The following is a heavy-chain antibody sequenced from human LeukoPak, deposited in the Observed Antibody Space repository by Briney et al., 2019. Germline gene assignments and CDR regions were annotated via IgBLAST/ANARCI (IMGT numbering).Heavy chain of an antibody. Sequence: SGTLSLTCAVFDHSIYSNKWWSWDRQPPGKGLEWIGEISQTGTTYYDPSLKSRTTISIDRSKNHFSLTLTSATAADTAVYFCASHMAEAGTRGFDDWGPGTLVTVSS. CDR3: ASHMAEAGTRGFDD. D-gene: IGHD6-19*01. V-gene: IGHV4-4*02. CDR1: DHSIYSNKW. J-gene: IGHJ4*02. CDR2: ISQTGTT.